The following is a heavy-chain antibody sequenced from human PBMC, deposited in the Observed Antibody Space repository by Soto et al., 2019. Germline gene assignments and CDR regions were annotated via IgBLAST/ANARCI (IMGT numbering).Heavy chain of an antibody. CDR1: GGTFSSYA. CDR2: IIPIFGTA. J-gene: IGHJ6*02. D-gene: IGHD2-2*02. V-gene: IGHV1-69*13. Sequence: ASVKVSCKASGGTFSSYAISWVRQAPGQGLEWMGGIIPIFGTANYAQKFQGRVTIIADESTSTAYMELSSLRSEDTAVYYCARDLGPDIVVVPAAIREFRDYYYYGMDVWGQGTTVTVSS. CDR3: ARDLGPDIVVVPAAIREFRDYYYYGMDV.